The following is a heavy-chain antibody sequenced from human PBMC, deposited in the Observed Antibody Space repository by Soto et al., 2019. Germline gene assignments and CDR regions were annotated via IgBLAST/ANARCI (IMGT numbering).Heavy chain of an antibody. Sequence: QVQLVQSGAEVKKPGSSVKVSCKAPGGTFSSYAISWVRQAPGQGLEWMGGIIPIFGTGKYAQKFQGRVTITADESTSTGYMELSSLRSEDTAVYYCARSQGGSSSLDIYYYYYYCMDVWGQGTTVTVSS. J-gene: IGHJ6*02. CDR1: GGTFSSYA. D-gene: IGHD2-15*01. V-gene: IGHV1-69*01. CDR3: ARSQGGSSSLDIYYYYYYCMDV. CDR2: IIPIFGTG.